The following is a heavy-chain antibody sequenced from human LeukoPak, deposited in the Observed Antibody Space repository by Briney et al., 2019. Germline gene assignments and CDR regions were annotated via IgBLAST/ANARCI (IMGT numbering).Heavy chain of an antibody. J-gene: IGHJ5*02. CDR2: IYYSGST. CDR1: GGSISSYY. CDR3: AKHYYGSGSSRGNWFDP. V-gene: IGHV4-59*01. D-gene: IGHD3-10*01. Sequence: SETLSLTCTVSGGSISSYYWSWIRQPPGKGLEWIGYIYYSGSTNYSPSLKGRVTISVDTSKNQFSLKLSSVTAADTAVYYCAKHYYGSGSSRGNWFDPWGQGTLVTVSS.